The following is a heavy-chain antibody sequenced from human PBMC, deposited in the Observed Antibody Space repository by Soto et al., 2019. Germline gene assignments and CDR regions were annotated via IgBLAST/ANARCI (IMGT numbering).Heavy chain of an antibody. D-gene: IGHD2-21*01. V-gene: IGHV3-53*01. J-gene: IGHJ4*02. CDR3: ARHYFGWRLY. CDR2: IYSGGST. Sequence: EVQLVESGGGLIQPGGSLRLSCAASGFTVSSNYMSWVRQAPGKGLEWVSVIYSGGSTYYADSVKGRFTISRDNSKNTLYLQINSLRSEDTAVYYYARHYFGWRLYYGQATLVTVFS. CDR1: GFTVSSNY.